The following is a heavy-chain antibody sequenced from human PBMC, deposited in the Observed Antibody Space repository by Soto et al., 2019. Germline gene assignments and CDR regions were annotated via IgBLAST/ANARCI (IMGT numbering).Heavy chain of an antibody. D-gene: IGHD3-22*01. CDR3: ASGAVGVVVVPHDY. CDR2: IKQDGSEK. J-gene: IGHJ4*02. Sequence: ETLSLTCTVSGGSISSGGYYWSWVRQAPGKGLEWVANIKQDGSEKYYVDSVKGRFTISRDNAKNSLYLQMNSLRAEDTAVYYCASGAVGVVVVPHDYWGQGTLVTVSS. V-gene: IGHV3-7*02. CDR1: GGSISSGGYY.